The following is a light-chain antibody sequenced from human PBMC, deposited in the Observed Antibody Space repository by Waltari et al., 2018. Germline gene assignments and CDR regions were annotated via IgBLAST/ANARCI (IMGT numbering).Light chain of an antibody. Sequence: DIQMTQSPSSRSASVGARATITCLASQSISSYLNWDQQKPGKTPKLLIYAASRLQSGVPSRFSGSGSGTDFTLTISSLQPEDFATYYCQQSYSTPRSTFGQGTKLEIK. CDR1: QSISSY. V-gene: IGKV1-39*01. CDR2: AAS. J-gene: IGKJ2*02. CDR3: QQSYSTPRST.